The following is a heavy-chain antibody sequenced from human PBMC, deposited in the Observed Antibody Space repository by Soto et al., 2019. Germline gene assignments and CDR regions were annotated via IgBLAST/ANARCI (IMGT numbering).Heavy chain of an antibody. CDR3: ATESLGMDV. V-gene: IGHV3-9*01. CDR2: ISWNSGSI. CDR1: GFTFDDYA. Sequence: GGSLRLSCAASGFTFDDYAMQWVRQAPGKGLEWFSGISWNSGSIGYADSVKDPFTISRDNAKNSLYLQMNCLRAEHTALYYCATESLGMDVWGQVTTVTVSS. J-gene: IGHJ6*02.